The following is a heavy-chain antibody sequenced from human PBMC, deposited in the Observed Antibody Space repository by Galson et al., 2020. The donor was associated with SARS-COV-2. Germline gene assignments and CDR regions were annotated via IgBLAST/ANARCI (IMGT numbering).Heavy chain of an antibody. Sequence: ASVKVSCKASGYTFTSYGISWVRQAPGQGLEWMGWISAYNGNTNYAQKLQGRVTMTTDTSTSTAYMELRSLRSDDTAVYYCARDSSSWYFTAFDIWGQGTMVTVSS. CDR3: ARDSSSWYFTAFDI. CDR2: ISAYNGNT. V-gene: IGHV1-18*01. D-gene: IGHD6-13*01. J-gene: IGHJ3*02. CDR1: GYTFTSYG.